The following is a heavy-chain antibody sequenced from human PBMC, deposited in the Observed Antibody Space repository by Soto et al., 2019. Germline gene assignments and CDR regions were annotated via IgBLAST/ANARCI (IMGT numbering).Heavy chain of an antibody. CDR1: GFTFSSYA. Sequence: GGSLRLSCSASGFTFSSYAMHWVRQAPGKGLEYVSAISSNGGSTYYADSVKGRFTISRDNSKNTLYLQMSSLRAEDTAVYYCVKGLNSSGWFENYYYGMDVWGQGTTVTVSS. CDR2: ISSNGGST. J-gene: IGHJ6*02. CDR3: VKGLNSSGWFENYYYGMDV. D-gene: IGHD6-19*01. V-gene: IGHV3-64D*08.